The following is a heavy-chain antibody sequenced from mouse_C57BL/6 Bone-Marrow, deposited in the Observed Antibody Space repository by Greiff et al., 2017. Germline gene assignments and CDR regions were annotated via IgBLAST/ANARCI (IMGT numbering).Heavy chain of an antibody. CDR3: ARDDYHYYAMDY. CDR2: ISDGGSYT. V-gene: IGHV5-4*01. Sequence: EVKLMESGGGLVKPGGSLKLSCAASGFTFSSYAMSWVRQTPEKRLEWVATISDGGSYTYYPDNVKGRFTISRDNAKNNLYLQMSHLKSEDTAMYYCARDDYHYYAMDYWGQGTSVTVSS. J-gene: IGHJ4*01. D-gene: IGHD2-4*01. CDR1: GFTFSSYA.